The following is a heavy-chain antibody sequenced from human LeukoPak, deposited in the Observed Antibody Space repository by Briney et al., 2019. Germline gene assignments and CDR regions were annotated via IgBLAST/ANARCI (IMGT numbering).Heavy chain of an antibody. CDR3: ARGPAYCGGDCYSDY. D-gene: IGHD2-21*02. CDR1: GGSFSGYY. Sequence: SETLSLTCAVYGGSFSGYYWSWIRQPPGKGLEWIGEINHSGSTNYNPSLKSRVTISVDTSKNQFSLKLSSVTAADTAVYYCARGPAYCGGDCYSDYWGQGTLVTVSS. J-gene: IGHJ4*02. V-gene: IGHV4-34*01. CDR2: INHSGST.